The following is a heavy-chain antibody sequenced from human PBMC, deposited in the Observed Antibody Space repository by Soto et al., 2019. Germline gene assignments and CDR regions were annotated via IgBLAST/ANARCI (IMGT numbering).Heavy chain of an antibody. Sequence: ASVKVSCKASSYTFTSYGITWVRQAPGQGLEWMGWISAYNSNTNYAQKLQGRVTMTTDTSTSTAYMELRSLRSDDTAVYYCARAHSSSWYKKGGYYFDYWGQGTLVTVSS. CDR2: ISAYNSNT. D-gene: IGHD6-13*01. CDR3: ARAHSSSWYKKGGYYFDY. V-gene: IGHV1-18*01. CDR1: SYTFTSYG. J-gene: IGHJ4*02.